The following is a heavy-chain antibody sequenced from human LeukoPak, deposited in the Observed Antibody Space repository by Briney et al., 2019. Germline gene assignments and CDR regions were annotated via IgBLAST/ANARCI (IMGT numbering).Heavy chain of an antibody. J-gene: IGHJ4*02. Sequence: PGGSLRLSCATSGFTFSTYEMNWVRQAPGKGLEWVSYISSSGDTIYYADSVKGRFTISRDNAKNSLYLQINRLRAEDTAIYYCARVGYDYDILTGFDYWGQGTLVTVSS. V-gene: IGHV3-48*03. D-gene: IGHD3-9*01. CDR2: ISSSGDTI. CDR1: GFTFSTYE. CDR3: ARVGYDYDILTGFDY.